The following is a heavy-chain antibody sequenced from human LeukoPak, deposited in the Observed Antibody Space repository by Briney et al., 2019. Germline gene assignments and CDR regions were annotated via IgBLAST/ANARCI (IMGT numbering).Heavy chain of an antibody. CDR3: AKSPEYSSSWKHYYYYGMDV. V-gene: IGHV3-23*01. Sequence: PGGSLRLSCAASGFTFSSYAMSWVRQAPGKGLEWVSAISGSGGSTYYADSVKGRFTISRDNSKNTLYLQMNSLRAEDTAVYYCAKSPEYSSSWKHYYYYGMDVWGQGTTVTVSS. CDR2: ISGSGGST. J-gene: IGHJ6*02. D-gene: IGHD6-13*01. CDR1: GFTFSSYA.